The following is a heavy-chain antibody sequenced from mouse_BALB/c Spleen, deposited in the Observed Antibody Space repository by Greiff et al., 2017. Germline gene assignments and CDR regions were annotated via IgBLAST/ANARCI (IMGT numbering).Heavy chain of an antibody. D-gene: IGHD1-1*01. V-gene: IGHV5-9-4*01. CDR1: GFTFSSYA. J-gene: IGHJ3*01. Sequence: EVQLQESGGGLVKPGGSLKLSCAASGFTFSSYAMSWVRQSPEKRLEWVAEISSGGSYTYYPDTVTGRFTISRDNAKNTLYLEMSSLRSEDTAMYYCAKTTVVEGFAYGGQGTLVTVSA. CDR2: ISSGGSYT. CDR3: AKTTVVEGFAY.